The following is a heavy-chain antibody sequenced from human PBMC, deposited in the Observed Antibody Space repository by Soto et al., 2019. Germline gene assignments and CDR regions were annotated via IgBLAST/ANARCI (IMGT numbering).Heavy chain of an antibody. D-gene: IGHD3-22*01. Sequence: GGSLRLSCAASGFTFSSYWMHWVRQAPGKGLVWVSRINSDGSSTSYADSVKGRFTISRDNAKNTLYLQMNSLRAEDTAVYYCARARKYYERTGFDPWGQGTLVTVSS. J-gene: IGHJ5*02. CDR1: GFTFSSYW. CDR3: ARARKYYERTGFDP. V-gene: IGHV3-74*01. CDR2: INSDGSST.